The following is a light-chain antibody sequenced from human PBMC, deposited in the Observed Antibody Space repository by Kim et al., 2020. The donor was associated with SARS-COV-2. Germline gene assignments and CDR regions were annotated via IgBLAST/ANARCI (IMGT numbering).Light chain of an antibody. V-gene: IGKV3-15*01. CDR3: QQYHNWPLT. CDR2: GAS. Sequence: VYPGEGATLSCRASQSITGSLAWYQQRPGQAPRLLIYGASTRATGIPARFSGGGSGTEFTLTINSLQSEDFAVYYCQQYHNWPLTFGGGTKVDIK. CDR1: QSITGS. J-gene: IGKJ4*01.